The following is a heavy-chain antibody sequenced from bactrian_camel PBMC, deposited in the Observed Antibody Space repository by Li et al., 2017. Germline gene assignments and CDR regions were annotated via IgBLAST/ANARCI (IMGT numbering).Heavy chain of an antibody. Sequence: VQLVESGGGLVQPGGSLKLSCVASGFTFSLYDMAWVRQAPGKGLEWVSAISWEGDSTTYSDSVKGRFTLSRDNAKNTVILQMNSLKPEDTALYYCVTSRSYSDYVLDYWGQGTQVTVS. V-gene: IGHV3S40*01. D-gene: IGHD4*01. CDR2: ISWEGDST. CDR1: GFTFSLYD. CDR3: VTSRSYSDYVLDY. J-gene: IGHJ4*01.